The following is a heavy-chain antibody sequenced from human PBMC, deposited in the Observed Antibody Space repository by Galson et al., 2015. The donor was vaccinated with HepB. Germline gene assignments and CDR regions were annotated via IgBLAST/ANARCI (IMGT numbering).Heavy chain of an antibody. D-gene: IGHD3-10*01. CDR1: GGSISSYY. CDR2: IYYSGST. Sequence: SETLSLTCTVSGGSISSYYWSWIRQPPGKGLEWIGYIYYSGSTNYNPSLKSRVTISVDTSKNQFSLKLSSVTAADTAVYYCARGRGSGSYYRGYYYYGMDVWGQGTTVTVSS. CDR3: ARGRGSGSYYRGYYYYGMDV. V-gene: IGHV4-59*01. J-gene: IGHJ6*02.